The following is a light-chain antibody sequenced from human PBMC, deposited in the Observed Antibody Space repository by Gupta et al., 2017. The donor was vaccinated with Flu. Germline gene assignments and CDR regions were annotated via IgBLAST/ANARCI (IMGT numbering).Light chain of an antibody. J-gene: IGKJ2*01. CDR2: AAS. CDR3: QQSYRPPPNT. Sequence: LPMPQSPSSLSASVRDRLPLTCRASQSISSYLNWYQQKPGKAPKLLIYAASRLQSGVPSRFSGSGSGTDFTLTISSLQPEDVATYYCQQSYRPPPNTFGRGTKLEIK. CDR1: QSISSY. V-gene: IGKV1-39*01.